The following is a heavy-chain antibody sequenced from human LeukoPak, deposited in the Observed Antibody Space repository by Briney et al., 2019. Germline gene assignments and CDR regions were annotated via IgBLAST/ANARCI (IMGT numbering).Heavy chain of an antibody. CDR2: IYYSGST. J-gene: IGHJ4*02. V-gene: IGHV4-31*03. Sequence: PSQTLSLTCTVSGGSISSGGYYWSWIRQHPGKGLEWIGYIYYSGSTYYNPSLKSRVTISVDTSKNQFSLKLSSVTAVDTAVYYCARQVVVPAADYWGQGTLVTVSS. D-gene: IGHD2-2*01. CDR3: ARQVVVPAADY. CDR1: GGSISSGGYY.